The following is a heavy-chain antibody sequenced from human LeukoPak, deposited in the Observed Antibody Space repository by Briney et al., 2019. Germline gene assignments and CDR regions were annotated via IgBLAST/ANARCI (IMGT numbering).Heavy chain of an antibody. D-gene: IGHD6-13*01. V-gene: IGHV3-7*01. CDR1: GFTFSSYW. CDR3: ARERIAAAGTFGY. CDR2: IKQDGSEK. Sequence: PGGSLRLSCAASGFTFSSYWMSWVRQAPGKGLKWVANIKQDGSEKYYVDSVKGRFTISRDNAKNSLYLQMNSLRAEDTAVYYCARERIAAAGTFGYWGQGTLVTVSS. J-gene: IGHJ4*02.